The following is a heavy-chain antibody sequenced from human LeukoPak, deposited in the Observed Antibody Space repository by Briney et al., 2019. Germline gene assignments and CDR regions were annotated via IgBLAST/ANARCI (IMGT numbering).Heavy chain of an antibody. CDR2: GDYSGGT. Sequence: RPSETLSLTCTVSGDSFTSVTDYWAWIRQPPGKGLEWIASGDYSGGTYYNPSLESRVAISADMSKKQISLKLASVTGADTAVYYCAGDPGPFFGVADDAFDIWGQGTMVTVSS. CDR1: GDSFTSVTDY. D-gene: IGHD3-3*01. CDR3: AGDPGPFFGVADDAFDI. J-gene: IGHJ3*02. V-gene: IGHV4-39*07.